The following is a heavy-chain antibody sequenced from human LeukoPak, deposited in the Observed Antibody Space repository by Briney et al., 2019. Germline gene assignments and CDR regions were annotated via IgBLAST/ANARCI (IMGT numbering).Heavy chain of an antibody. Sequence: SETLSLTCTVSGASISSGSYYWGWIRQPPGKGLEWIGTIYYSGSTYYNPSLKSRLTISVDTSRNQFSLRLSSVTAADTAVYYCISENPQQGREDYWGQGTLVTVSS. CDR2: IYYSGST. V-gene: IGHV4-39*07. J-gene: IGHJ4*02. D-gene: IGHD7-27*01. CDR3: ISENPQQGREDY. CDR1: GASISSGSYY.